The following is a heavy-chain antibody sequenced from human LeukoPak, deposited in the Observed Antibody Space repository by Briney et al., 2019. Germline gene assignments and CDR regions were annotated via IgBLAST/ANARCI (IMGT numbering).Heavy chain of an antibody. J-gene: IGHJ4*02. V-gene: IGHV3-13*01. D-gene: IGHD6-19*01. CDR1: GFTLSSYD. CDR2: IGTAGDT. CDR3: ARGPYSSGWYKGVDYFDY. Sequence: PGGSLRLSCAASGFTLSSYDMHWVRQATGKGLEWVSAIGTAGDTYYPGSVKGRFTISRENAKNSLYLQMNSLRAGDTAVYYCARGPYSSGWYKGVDYFDYWGQGTLVIVSS.